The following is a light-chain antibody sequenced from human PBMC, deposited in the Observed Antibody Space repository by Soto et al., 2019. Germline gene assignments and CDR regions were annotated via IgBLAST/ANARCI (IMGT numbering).Light chain of an antibody. CDR2: TAS. CDR3: QHYNRYSPYT. Sequence: DIQMTQFPSTLSASIGDRVTITCRASQSISTWLAWYQQKAGKAPKLLIYTASSLEPGVPSRFSGSGSGTEFTLTISSLQPDDFAAYYCQHYNRYSPYTFGQGTRLEIK. J-gene: IGKJ2*01. CDR1: QSISTW. V-gene: IGKV1-5*03.